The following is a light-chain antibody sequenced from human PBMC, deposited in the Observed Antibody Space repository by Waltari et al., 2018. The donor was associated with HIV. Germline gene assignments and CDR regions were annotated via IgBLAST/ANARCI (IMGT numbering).Light chain of an antibody. V-gene: IGKV1-12*01. CDR3: QQTDTLPPT. Sequence: DIQMTQSPSSVSASVGDRVTITCRASQGISSWLGWYQQKPGNAPNLLIYAASTLRRGVPSRFSGSGYGTDFNLTISSLQPEDFATYYCQQTDTLPPTFGGGTKVEIK. CDR2: AAS. CDR1: QGISSW. J-gene: IGKJ4*01.